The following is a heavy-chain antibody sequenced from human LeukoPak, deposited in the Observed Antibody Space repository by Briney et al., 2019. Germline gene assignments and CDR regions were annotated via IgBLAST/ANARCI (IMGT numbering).Heavy chain of an antibody. CDR1: GGSISSYY. D-gene: IGHD3-10*01. Sequence: PETLSLTCTVSGGSISSYYWSWIRQPPGKGLEWIGYIYYSGSTNYNPSLKSRVTISVDTSKNQFSLKLSSVTAADTAVYYCATGRGYYYYMDVWGKGTTVTVSS. J-gene: IGHJ6*03. V-gene: IGHV4-59*01. CDR2: IYYSGST. CDR3: ATGRGYYYYMDV.